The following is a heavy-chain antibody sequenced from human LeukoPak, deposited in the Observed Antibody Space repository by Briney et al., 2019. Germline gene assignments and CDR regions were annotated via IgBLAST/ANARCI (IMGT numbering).Heavy chain of an antibody. CDR3: AKDTRKYMIHLYYFYY. J-gene: IGHJ4*02. CDR2: ISGSAGST. CDR1: GFTFSSYA. D-gene: IGHD3-16*01. Sequence: GSLRLSCAASGFTFSSYAMSWVRQAPGKGLEWVSAISGSAGSTYYADSVKGRFTISRDNSKNTLYLQMNSLRAEDTAVYYCAKDTRKYMIHLYYFYYWGQGTLVTVSS. V-gene: IGHV3-23*01.